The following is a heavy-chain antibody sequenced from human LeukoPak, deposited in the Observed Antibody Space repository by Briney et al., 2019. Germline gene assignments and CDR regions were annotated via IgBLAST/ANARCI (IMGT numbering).Heavy chain of an antibody. V-gene: IGHV1-69*05. Sequence: SVKVSCKASGVTFSSDAINWVRQAPGQGLEWMGRIFHMFGTTNYAQKFQGRVMITTDESTSSAYMELSSLRSEDTAVYYCARDFAEGFYYDSSGPPLRAPPTAFSMWGQGTMVTVSS. CDR2: IFHMFGTT. J-gene: IGHJ3*02. D-gene: IGHD3-22*01. CDR3: ARDFAEGFYYDSSGPPLRAPPTAFSM. CDR1: GVTFSSDA.